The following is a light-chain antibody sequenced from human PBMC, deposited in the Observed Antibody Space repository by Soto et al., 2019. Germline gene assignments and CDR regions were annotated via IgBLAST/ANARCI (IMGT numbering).Light chain of an antibody. V-gene: IGKV1-5*01. CDR3: QQYNSYSSWT. CDR2: DAS. CDR1: HSISSW. Sequence: DIQLTQSPSTLSPSVGDRVNITCRASHSISSWLAWYQQKPGKAPKLLIYDASSLESGVPSRFSGSGSGTEFTLTISSLQPDDFATYYCQQYNSYSSWTFGQGTKVDIK. J-gene: IGKJ1*01.